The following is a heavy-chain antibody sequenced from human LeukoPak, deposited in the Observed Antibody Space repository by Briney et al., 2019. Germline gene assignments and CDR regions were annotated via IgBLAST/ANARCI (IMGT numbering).Heavy chain of an antibody. Sequence: GGSLRLSCAASGFTFSDYYMSWIRRAPGKGLEWVSYISSSGSTIYYADSVKGRFTISRDNAKNSLYLQMNSLRPEDTAVYYCARGEQEAATMSIDYWGQGMLVTVSS. V-gene: IGHV3-11*04. J-gene: IGHJ4*02. CDR3: ARGEQEAATMSIDY. D-gene: IGHD1/OR15-1a*01. CDR1: GFTFSDYY. CDR2: ISSSGSTI.